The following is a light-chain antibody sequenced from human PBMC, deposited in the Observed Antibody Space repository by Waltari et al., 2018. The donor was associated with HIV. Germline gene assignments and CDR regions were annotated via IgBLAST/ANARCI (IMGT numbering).Light chain of an antibody. CDR1: SSTIGNNF. CDR3: GTWDNNLSAFWV. J-gene: IGLJ3*02. CDR2: ATT. V-gene: IGLV1-51*01. Sequence: QSVLTQPPSVSAAPGQKVTISCSGSSSTIGNNFVSRYQQLPATAPKLLIYATTKRPSGIPDRFAASKSGTSATLAITGLQTGDEAVYYCGTWDNNLSAFWVFGGGTKVTVL.